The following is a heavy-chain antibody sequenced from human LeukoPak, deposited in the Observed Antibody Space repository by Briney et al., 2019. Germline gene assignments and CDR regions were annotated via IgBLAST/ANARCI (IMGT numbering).Heavy chain of an antibody. V-gene: IGHV1-18*01. Sequence: GASVKVSCKASGGTFSSYAISWVRQAPGQGLEWMGWISAYNGNTNYAQKLQGRVTMTTDTSTSTAYMELRSLRSDDTAVYYCARDLFAGSYYVLGDPHLDYWGQGTLVTVSS. D-gene: IGHD1-26*01. CDR3: ARDLFAGSYYVLGDPHLDY. CDR2: ISAYNGNT. J-gene: IGHJ4*02. CDR1: GGTFSSYA.